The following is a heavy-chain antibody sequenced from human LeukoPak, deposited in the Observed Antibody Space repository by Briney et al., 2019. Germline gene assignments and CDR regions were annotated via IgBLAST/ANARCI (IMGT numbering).Heavy chain of an antibody. V-gene: IGHV3-30*04. Sequence: GGSLRLSCAASGFTFSSYAMHWVRQAPGKGLEWVAVISYDGSNKYYADSVKGRFTISRDNAKNSLYLQMNSLRAEDTAVYYCATIAYSGSPRIQTYYYYYMDVWGKGTTVTISS. CDR1: GFTFSSYA. CDR2: ISYDGSNK. D-gene: IGHD1-26*01. CDR3: ATIAYSGSPRIQTYYYYYMDV. J-gene: IGHJ6*03.